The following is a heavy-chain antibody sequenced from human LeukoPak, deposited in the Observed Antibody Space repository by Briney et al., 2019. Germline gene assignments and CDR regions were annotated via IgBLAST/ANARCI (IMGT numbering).Heavy chain of an antibody. CDR2: IHPNSGGT. Sequence: GASVKVSCKASGFTFTGYYIHWVRQAPGQGLEWMGWIHPNSGGTNYAQKFQGRVTVTRDTSITTAYMELSWLTSDDTAVYYCARFSSGWYEGDYWGQGTLVTVSS. CDR3: ARFSSGWYEGDY. CDR1: GFTFTGYY. D-gene: IGHD6-19*01. V-gene: IGHV1-2*02. J-gene: IGHJ4*02.